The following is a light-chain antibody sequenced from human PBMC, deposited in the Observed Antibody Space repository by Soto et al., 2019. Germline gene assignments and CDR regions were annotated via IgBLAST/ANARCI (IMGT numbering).Light chain of an antibody. J-gene: IGKJ1*01. Sequence: EIALTQSPGTLSFSPGERASLSRRASQSVSSSFLGWYQQKPGQAPRLLIYGVSRRATGVPDRFSGSGSGTDFTLTISRLEPEDFAVYYCQHYGSSLRTFGQGTKVDIK. V-gene: IGKV3-20*01. CDR2: GVS. CDR3: QHYGSSLRT. CDR1: QSVSSSF.